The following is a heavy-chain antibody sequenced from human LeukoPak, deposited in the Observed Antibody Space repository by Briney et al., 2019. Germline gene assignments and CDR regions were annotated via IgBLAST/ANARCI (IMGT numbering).Heavy chain of an antibody. Sequence: GGSLRLSCAASGFTFGSYAMSWVRQAPGKGLEWVSAISGSGGSTYYADSAKGRFTISRDNSKNTLYLQMNSLRAEDTAVYYCARALNWGYNYWGQGTLVTVSS. D-gene: IGHD7-27*01. J-gene: IGHJ4*02. V-gene: IGHV3-23*01. CDR2: ISGSGGST. CDR3: ARALNWGYNY. CDR1: GFTFGSYA.